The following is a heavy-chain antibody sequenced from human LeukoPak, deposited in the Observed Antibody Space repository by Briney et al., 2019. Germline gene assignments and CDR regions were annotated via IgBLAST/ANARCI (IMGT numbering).Heavy chain of an antibody. Sequence: EGSLRLSCAASGFTFTSYVMAWVRHAPGKGLEWVSSIVGTGVNTYYADSVKGRFTVSRDNSKNTMFLQMNNLRAEDTAVYFCTRAPQQPRSYNDYWGQGTLVTVSS. D-gene: IGHD3-10*01. CDR2: IVGTGVNT. J-gene: IGHJ4*02. V-gene: IGHV3-23*01. CDR3: TRAPQQPRSYNDY. CDR1: GFTFTSYV.